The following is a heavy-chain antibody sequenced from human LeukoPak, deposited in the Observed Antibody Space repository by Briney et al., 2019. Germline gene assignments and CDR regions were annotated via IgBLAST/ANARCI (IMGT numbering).Heavy chain of an antibody. Sequence: PGGSLRLSCAASGFTFSSYAMHWVRQAPGKGLEWVAVISYDGSNKYYADSVKGRFTISRDNAKNSLYLQMNSLRAEDTAVYYCAREVRYFDSHWPATGDYYMDVWGKGTTVTISS. CDR2: ISYDGSNK. CDR1: GFTFSSYA. CDR3: AREVRYFDSHWPATGDYYMDV. D-gene: IGHD3-9*01. V-gene: IGHV3-30*04. J-gene: IGHJ6*03.